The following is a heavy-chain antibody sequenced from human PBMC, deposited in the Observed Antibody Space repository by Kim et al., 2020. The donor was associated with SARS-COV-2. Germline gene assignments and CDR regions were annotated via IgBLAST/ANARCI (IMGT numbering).Heavy chain of an antibody. J-gene: IGHJ3*02. Sequence: CHNPSLKRRVTISVDRSKNQFSLKLSSVTAADTAVYYCARGGVIPYAFDIWGQGTMVTVSS. V-gene: IGHV4-30-2*01. D-gene: IGHD3-10*01. CDR3: ARGGVIPYAFDI.